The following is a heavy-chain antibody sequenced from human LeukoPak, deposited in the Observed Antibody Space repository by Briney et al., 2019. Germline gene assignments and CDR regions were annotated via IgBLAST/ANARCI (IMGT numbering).Heavy chain of an antibody. J-gene: IGHJ6*02. Sequence: GGSLRLSCAASGFTFSSYWMNWARQDPGKGLEWVASINHNGNVNYYVDSVKGRFTISRDNAKNSLYLQMSNLIAEDTAVYFCARGGGLDVWGQGATVTVSS. V-gene: IGHV3-7*03. D-gene: IGHD3-16*01. CDR2: INHNGNVN. CDR3: ARGGGLDV. CDR1: GFTFSSYW.